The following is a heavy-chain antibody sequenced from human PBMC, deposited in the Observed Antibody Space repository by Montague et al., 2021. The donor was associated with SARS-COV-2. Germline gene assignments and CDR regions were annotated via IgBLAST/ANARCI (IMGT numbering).Heavy chain of an antibody. CDR2: ISYSATS. CDR3: VSDTTAYCRFDY. Sequence: SETLSLTCTFSGASRGPSTYYWGWIRQPPGKGLEWIGSISYSATSHSNPSLQSRVTMSLDTSRNQLSLSLSSVTAADTAFYYCVSDTTAYCRFDYWGRCTLLSVSS. D-gene: IGHD3-22*01. J-gene: IGHJ4*02. CDR1: GASRGPSTYY. V-gene: IGHV4-39*01.